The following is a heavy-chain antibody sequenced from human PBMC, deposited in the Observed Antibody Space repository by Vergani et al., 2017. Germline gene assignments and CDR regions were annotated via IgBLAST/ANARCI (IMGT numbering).Heavy chain of an antibody. D-gene: IGHD6-13*01. Sequence: QVQLVQSGAEVKKPGSSVKVSCKASGGTFSSYTISWVRQAPGQGLEWMGRIIPILGTANYAQKFQGRVTITADKSTSTAYMELSSLRSEDTAVYYCAREPAAGLYYFDYWGQGTLVTVSS. J-gene: IGHJ4*02. CDR1: GGTFSSYT. CDR3: AREPAAGLYYFDY. V-gene: IGHV1-69*08. CDR2: IIPILGTA.